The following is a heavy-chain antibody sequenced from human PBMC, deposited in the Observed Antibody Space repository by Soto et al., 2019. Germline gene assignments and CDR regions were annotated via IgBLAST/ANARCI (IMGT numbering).Heavy chain of an antibody. Sequence: PSETLSLTCAVSGGSISSGGYSWSWIRQPPGKGLEWIGYIYHSGSTYYNPSLKSRVTISVDRSKNQFSLKLSSVTAADTAVYYCARGAMYYYDSSGYSYWFDPWGQGTLVTVSS. D-gene: IGHD3-22*01. V-gene: IGHV4-30-2*01. CDR3: ARGAMYYYDSSGYSYWFDP. J-gene: IGHJ5*02. CDR1: GGSISSGGYS. CDR2: IYHSGST.